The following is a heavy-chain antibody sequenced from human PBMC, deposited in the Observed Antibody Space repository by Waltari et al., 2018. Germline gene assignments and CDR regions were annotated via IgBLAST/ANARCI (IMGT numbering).Heavy chain of an antibody. J-gene: IGHJ4*02. D-gene: IGHD5-12*01. CDR1: GYTFGDYT. Sequence: EVHLVASGGGLVQPEGSLKISCSGSGYTFGDYTMSWVRQAPGRGVEGVSHISSGSITIYYAGSVKGRFTIARDNAKNTLYLQRNSLTVEDTAVYYCARQIVAGRNGFDYWGQGTLVTVSS. CDR3: ARQIVAGRNGFDY. CDR2: ISSGSITI. V-gene: IGHV3-48*01.